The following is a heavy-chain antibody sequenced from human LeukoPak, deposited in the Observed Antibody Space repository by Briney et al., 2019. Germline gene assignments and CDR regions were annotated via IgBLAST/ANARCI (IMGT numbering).Heavy chain of an antibody. CDR1: GFTISDYA. CDR3: ARDVRILGPIDY. CDR2: ISGSGSNT. Sequence: GGSLRLSCAASGFTISDYAMTWARQAPGKGLEWVSAISGSGSNTYYADSAKGRFTISRDNTKNTLSLQMNSLRAEDTAIYYCARDVRILGPIDYWGQGTLVTVSS. V-gene: IGHV3-23*01. D-gene: IGHD1-26*01. J-gene: IGHJ4*02.